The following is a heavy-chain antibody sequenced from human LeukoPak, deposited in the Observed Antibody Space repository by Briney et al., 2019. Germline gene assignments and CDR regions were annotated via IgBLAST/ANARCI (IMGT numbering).Heavy chain of an antibody. CDR1: GYTFTIYD. CDR3: ARGGSKARSHYYDSSGDFDY. Sequence: GASVTVSYTASGYTFTIYDINWVRQAPGQGLEWMGWMNPNSGNTGYAQKFQGRVTITRNTSISTAYMELSSLRSGNTAVYYCARGGSKARSHYYDSSGDFDYWGQGTLVTVSS. D-gene: IGHD3-22*01. J-gene: IGHJ4*02. V-gene: IGHV1-8*03. CDR2: MNPNSGNT.